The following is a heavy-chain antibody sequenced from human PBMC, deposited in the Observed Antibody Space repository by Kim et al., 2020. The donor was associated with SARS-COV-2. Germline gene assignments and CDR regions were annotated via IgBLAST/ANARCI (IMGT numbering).Heavy chain of an antibody. CDR3: AREAVGYCSGGSCYYFDY. Sequence: KGRFTSSRNNYKNTLYLQMNSLRAEDTAVYYCAREAVGYCSGGSCYYFDYWGQGTLVTVSS. J-gene: IGHJ4*02. D-gene: IGHD2-15*01. V-gene: IGHV3-30*07.